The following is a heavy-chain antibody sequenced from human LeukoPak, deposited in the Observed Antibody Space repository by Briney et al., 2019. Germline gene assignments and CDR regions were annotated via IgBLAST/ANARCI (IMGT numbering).Heavy chain of an antibody. CDR1: GYTFTDYF. V-gene: IGHV1-2*02. D-gene: IGHD3-10*01. Sequence: ASVKVSFKASGYTFTDYFIHWVRQAPGQGLEWMGWINAQSGAPRYAQIFEGRVTITRDTSIGTVYMQVSRLTSDDTAIYYCARDGPSVFDYWGQGTLVTVSS. CDR2: INAQSGAP. J-gene: IGHJ4*02. CDR3: ARDGPSVFDY.